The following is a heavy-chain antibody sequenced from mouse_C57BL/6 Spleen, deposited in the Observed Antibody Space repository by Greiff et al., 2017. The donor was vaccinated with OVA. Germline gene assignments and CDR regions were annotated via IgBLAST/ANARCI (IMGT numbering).Heavy chain of an antibody. CDR1: GFTFSDYG. J-gene: IGHJ2*01. Sequence: VQLKESGGGLVKPGGSLKLSCAASGFTFSDYGMPWVRQAPEKGLEWVAYISSGSSTIYYADTVKGRFTISRDNAKNTLFLQMTSLRSEDTAMYYGARGAAQATDYYDYWGQGTTLTVSS. CDR2: ISSGSSTI. D-gene: IGHD3-2*02. CDR3: ARGAAQATDYYDY. V-gene: IGHV5-17*01.